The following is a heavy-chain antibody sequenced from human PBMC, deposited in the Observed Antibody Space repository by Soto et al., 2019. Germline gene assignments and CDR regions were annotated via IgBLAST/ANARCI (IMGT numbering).Heavy chain of an antibody. J-gene: IGHJ6*03. CDR2: INAGNGNT. V-gene: IGHV1-3*01. CDR1: GYTFTSYA. D-gene: IGHD4-17*01. CDR3: ARVGSTVNDYYCYYMYV. Sequence: ASVKVSCKASGYTFTSYAMHWVRQAPGQRLEWMGWINAGNGNTKYSQKFQGRVTITRDTSASTAYMELSSLRSEDTAVYYCARVGSTVNDYYCYYMYVWGKGTTVTVSS.